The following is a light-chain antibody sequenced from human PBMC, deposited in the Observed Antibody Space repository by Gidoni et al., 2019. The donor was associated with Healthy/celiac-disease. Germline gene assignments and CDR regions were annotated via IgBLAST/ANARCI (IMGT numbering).Light chain of an antibody. J-gene: IGKJ5*01. CDR1: PSLLHLNGYNY. CDR3: MQALQTPLKT. CDR2: LGS. Sequence: DIVMTQSPLSLPVTPGEPASISCRSSPSLLHLNGYNYLYWYLQKPGQSPQLLIYLGSNRASGVPDRFSGSGSGTDFTLKISRVEAEDVGVYYCMQALQTPLKTFGQGTRLEIK. V-gene: IGKV2-28*01.